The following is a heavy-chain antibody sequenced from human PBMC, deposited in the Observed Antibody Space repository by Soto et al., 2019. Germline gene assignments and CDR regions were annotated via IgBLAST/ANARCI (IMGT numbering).Heavy chain of an antibody. D-gene: IGHD2-2*01. Sequence: GGSLRLSCAASGFTFSSYAMHWVRQAPGKGLEWVAVISYDGSNKYYADSVKGRFTISRDNSKNTLYLQMNSLRAEDTAVYYCARDQCSSTSCYYYYYGMDVWGQGTTVTVSS. CDR3: ARDQCSSTSCYYYYYGMDV. V-gene: IGHV3-30-3*01. J-gene: IGHJ6*02. CDR1: GFTFSSYA. CDR2: ISYDGSNK.